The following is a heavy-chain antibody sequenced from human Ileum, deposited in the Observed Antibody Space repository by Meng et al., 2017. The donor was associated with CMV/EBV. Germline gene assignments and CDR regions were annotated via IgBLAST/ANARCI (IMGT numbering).Heavy chain of an antibody. CDR1: RFNFEFYA. CDR3: AKTPPFNCDRSPYFDF. V-gene: IGHV3-23*03. Sequence: GESLKISCATSRFNFEFYAMGWVRQAPGQGLEWVSFIYCGASTTYYADSVKGRFIISRDNSQNTLYLQMNSLRTEDTAVYYCAKTPPFNCDRSPYFDFWGQGTLVTVSS. D-gene: IGHD3-22*01. J-gene: IGHJ4*02. CDR2: IYCGASTT.